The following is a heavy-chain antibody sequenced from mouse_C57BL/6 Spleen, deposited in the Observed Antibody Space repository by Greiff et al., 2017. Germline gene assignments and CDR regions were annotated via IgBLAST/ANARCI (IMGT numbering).Heavy chain of an antibody. CDR2: INPNNGGT. J-gene: IGHJ2*01. D-gene: IGHD1-1*02. V-gene: IGHV1-26*01. CDR1: GYTFTDYY. CDR3: ARSGTMAPYYFDY. Sequence: VQLQQSGPELVKPGASVKISCKASGYTFTDYYMNWVKQSHGKSLEWIGDINPNNGGTSYNQKFKGKATLTVDKSSSTAYMELRSLTSEDSAVYYCARSGTMAPYYFDYWGQGTTLTVSS.